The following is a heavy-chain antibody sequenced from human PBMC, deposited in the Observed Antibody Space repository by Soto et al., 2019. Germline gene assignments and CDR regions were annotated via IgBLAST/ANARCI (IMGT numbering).Heavy chain of an antibody. CDR2: IYYIGST. J-gene: IGHJ6*01. CDR3: GCYYYHH. CDR1: GGSLSRGSYS. V-gene: IGHV4-61*01. Sequence: PEKLRDPYTVSGGSLSRGSYSWSWIRQPPGKGLEWIGYIYYIGSTNYNPSLKSRVTISVYTSRNQFSLKLSSVTAADTAVYYFGCYYYHH.